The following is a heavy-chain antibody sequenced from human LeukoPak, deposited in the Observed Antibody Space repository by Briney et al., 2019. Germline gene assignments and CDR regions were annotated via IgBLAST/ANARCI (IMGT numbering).Heavy chain of an antibody. V-gene: IGHV4-59*13. CDR2: IYYTGST. CDR1: GGSISSYY. Sequence: SETLSLTCTVSGGSISSYYWSWIRQPPGKGLDWIGYIYYTGSTNYNPSLKSRVTLSVDTSKNQFSLKLSSVTAANTAVYYCARSGRGLATRFDPWGQGILVTVSS. CDR3: ARSGRGLATRFDP. D-gene: IGHD1-26*01. J-gene: IGHJ5*02.